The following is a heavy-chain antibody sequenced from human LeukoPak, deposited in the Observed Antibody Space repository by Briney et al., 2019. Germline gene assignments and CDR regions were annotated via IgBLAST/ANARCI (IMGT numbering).Heavy chain of an antibody. J-gene: IGHJ4*02. D-gene: IGHD5-18*01. CDR1: GFTFSSYA. Sequence: GGSLRLSCAASGFTFSSYAMSWVRQAPGKGLGWVSAISGSGGSTYYADSVKGRFTISRDNSKNTLYLQMNSLRAEDTAVYYCAKDPTWIQLWSTWVDYWGQGTLVTVSS. V-gene: IGHV3-23*01. CDR2: ISGSGGST. CDR3: AKDPTWIQLWSTWVDY.